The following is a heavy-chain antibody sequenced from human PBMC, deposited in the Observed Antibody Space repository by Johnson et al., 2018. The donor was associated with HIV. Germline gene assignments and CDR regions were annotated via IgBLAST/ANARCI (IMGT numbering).Heavy chain of an antibody. V-gene: IGHV3-23*04. CDR1: GFTFSSYA. D-gene: IGHD2/OR15-2a*01. Sequence: VQVVESGGGVVQPGRSLRLSCAASGFTFSSYAMSWVRQAPGKGLEWVSAISGSGGSTYYADSVQGRFTISRDNTKNTLYLQMNSLRAEDTAVYYCASAEGEYDAFDIWGQGTMVTVSS. CDR3: ASAEGEYDAFDI. CDR2: ISGSGGST. J-gene: IGHJ3*02.